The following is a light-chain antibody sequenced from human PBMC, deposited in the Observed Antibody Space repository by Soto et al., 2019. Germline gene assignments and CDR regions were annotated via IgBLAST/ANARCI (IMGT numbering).Light chain of an antibody. CDR3: QQRNDCPRNS. J-gene: IGKJ5*01. V-gene: IGKV3-11*01. CDR1: QSIASY. CDR2: ATS. Sequence: DIVLTQSPSTLSLSPGDRATLSCRASQSIASYVAWYHQRPGQSPRLVIYATSNRATGIPARFSGSGAGTELTLTISNLEAEDSVVYYCQQRNDCPRNSFGQGTRLDIK.